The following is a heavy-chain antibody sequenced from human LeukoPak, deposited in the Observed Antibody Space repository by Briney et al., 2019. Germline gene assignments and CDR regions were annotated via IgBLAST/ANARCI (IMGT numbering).Heavy chain of an antibody. CDR2: IYTSGST. V-gene: IGHV4-61*02. Sequence: SQTLSLTCTVSGGSISSGSYYWSWIRQPAGKGLEWIGRIYTSGSTNYNPSLKSRVAISVDTSKNQFSLKLSSVTAADTAVYYCAREAIFGVVMDAWGKGTTVTVSS. J-gene: IGHJ6*04. CDR1: GGSISSGSYY. CDR3: AREAIFGVVMDA. D-gene: IGHD3-3*01.